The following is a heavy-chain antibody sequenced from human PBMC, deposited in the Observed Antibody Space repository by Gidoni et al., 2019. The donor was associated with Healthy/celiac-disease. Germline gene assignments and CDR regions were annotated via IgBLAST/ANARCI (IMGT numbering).Heavy chain of an antibody. Sequence: QVQLVQSGSELKKPGASVKVSCKASGYTFTSYAMNWVRQAPGQGLEWMGWINTKTGKPKDAQGFKGRFGFSLDTSGSTANLQISSLKAEDTAVYYCARAYRSGYYFDYWGQGTLVTVSS. CDR2: INTKTGKP. V-gene: IGHV7-4-1*02. J-gene: IGHJ4*02. CDR3: ARAYRSGYYFDY. CDR1: GYTFTSYA. D-gene: IGHD3-3*01.